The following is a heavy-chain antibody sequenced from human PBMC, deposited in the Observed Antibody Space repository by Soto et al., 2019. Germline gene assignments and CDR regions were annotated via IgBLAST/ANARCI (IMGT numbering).Heavy chain of an antibody. D-gene: IGHD3-3*01. CDR2: ISSSGSTI. CDR3: ARDARITIFVVVVYWFDP. CDR1: GFTFSDYY. J-gene: IGHJ5*02. V-gene: IGHV3-11*01. Sequence: GGSLRLSCAASGFTFSDYYMSWIRQAPGKGLEWVSYISSSGSTIYYADSVKGRFTISRDNAKNSLYLQMNSLRAEDTAVYYCARDARITIFVVVVYWFDPWGQGTLVTVSS.